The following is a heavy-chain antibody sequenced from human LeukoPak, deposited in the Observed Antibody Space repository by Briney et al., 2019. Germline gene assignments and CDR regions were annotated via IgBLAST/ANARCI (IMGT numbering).Heavy chain of an antibody. CDR3: ARDRGGIGYYMDV. CDR2: IKQDGSEK. D-gene: IGHD3-16*02. CDR1: GFTFSSYW. J-gene: IGHJ6*03. Sequence: GGSLRLSCAASGFTFSSYWMSWVRQAPGKGLEWVANIKQDGSEKYYVDSVKGRFTISRDNAKTSLYLQMNSLRAEDTALYYCARDRGGIGYYMDVWGKGTTVTVSS. V-gene: IGHV3-7*01.